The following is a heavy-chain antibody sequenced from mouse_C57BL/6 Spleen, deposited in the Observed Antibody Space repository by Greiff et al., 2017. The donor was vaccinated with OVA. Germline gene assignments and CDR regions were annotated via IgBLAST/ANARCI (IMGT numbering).Heavy chain of an antibody. CDR3: ARKGWLLRYFDY. V-gene: IGHV8-8*01. CDR1: GFSLSTFGMG. CDR2: IWWDDDK. D-gene: IGHD2-3*01. Sequence: QVTLKVSGPGILQPSQTLSLTCSFSGFSLSTFGMGVGWIRQPSGKGLEWLAHIWWDDDKYYNPALKSRITISKDTSKNQVFLKIAKVDNAGTATYSCARKGWLLRYFDYWGQGTTLTVSS. J-gene: IGHJ2*01.